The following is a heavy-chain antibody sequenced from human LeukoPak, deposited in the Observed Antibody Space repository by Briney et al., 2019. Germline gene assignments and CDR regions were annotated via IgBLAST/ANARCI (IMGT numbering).Heavy chain of an antibody. CDR1: GGSISSYY. V-gene: IGHV4-59*08. D-gene: IGHD6-13*01. CDR3: ASTAKQQQLALDY. J-gene: IGHJ4*02. CDR2: IYYSGST. Sequence: TPSETLSLTCTVSGGSISSYYWSWIRQPPGKGLEWIGYIYYSGSTNYNPSLKSRVTISVDTSKNQFSLKLSSVTAADTAVYYCASTAKQQQLALDYWGQGTLVTVSS.